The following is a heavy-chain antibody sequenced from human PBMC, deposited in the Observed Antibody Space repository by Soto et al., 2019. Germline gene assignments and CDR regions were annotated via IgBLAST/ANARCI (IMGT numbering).Heavy chain of an antibody. CDR3: ARASGIMVAHNYFDF. CDR1: GFTFSTYT. J-gene: IGHJ4*02. D-gene: IGHD2-8*01. CDR2: ISSSGRTI. Sequence: PGGSLRLSCEAFGFTFSTYTMNWVRQAPGKGLEWVSYISSSGRTISYADPVKGRFSISRDNAKNSLYLQMNSLRGEDTAVYYCARASGIMVAHNYFDFCAQGTLVTVT. V-gene: IGHV3-48*04.